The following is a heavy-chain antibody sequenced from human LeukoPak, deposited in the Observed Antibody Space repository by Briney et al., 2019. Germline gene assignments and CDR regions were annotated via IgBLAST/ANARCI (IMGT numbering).Heavy chain of an antibody. Sequence: ASVKVSCKASGYTFTSYYMHWVRQAPGQGLEWMGIINPSGGSTSYAQKFQGKVATTKETSTSRVYMELSSLRSEDTAVYYCAREGGYCSGGSCSGSAFDIWGQGTMVTVSS. CDR2: INPSGGST. J-gene: IGHJ3*02. CDR1: GYTFTSYY. V-gene: IGHV1-46*03. D-gene: IGHD2-15*01. CDR3: AREGGYCSGGSCSGSAFDI.